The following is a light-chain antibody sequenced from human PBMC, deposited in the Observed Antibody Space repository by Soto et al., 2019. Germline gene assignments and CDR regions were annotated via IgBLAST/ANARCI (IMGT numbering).Light chain of an antibody. CDR2: SAS. Sequence: DIQMTQSPSSLSASVGDRVTITCRASQDISVYLAWYQQKPGKVPKLLIYSASTLPSGIPSRFSGSGSGTEFTLTISSLQPEDVATYYCQKFNTAPLTFGQGTRLEIK. CDR1: QDISVY. CDR3: QKFNTAPLT. V-gene: IGKV1-27*01. J-gene: IGKJ5*01.